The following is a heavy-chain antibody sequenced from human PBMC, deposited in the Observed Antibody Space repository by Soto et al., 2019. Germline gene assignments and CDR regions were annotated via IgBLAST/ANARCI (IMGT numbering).Heavy chain of an antibody. CDR3: ARGLMVRGNYYYYMDV. D-gene: IGHD3-10*01. CDR1: GGSFSGYY. J-gene: IGHJ6*03. V-gene: IGHV4-34*01. CDR2: INHSGST. Sequence: SATLSLTCAVYGGSFSGYYWSWIRQPPGKGLEWIGEINHSGSTNYNPSLKSRVTISVDTSKNQFSLKLSSVTAADTAVYYCARGLMVRGNYYYYMDVWGKGTTVTVSS.